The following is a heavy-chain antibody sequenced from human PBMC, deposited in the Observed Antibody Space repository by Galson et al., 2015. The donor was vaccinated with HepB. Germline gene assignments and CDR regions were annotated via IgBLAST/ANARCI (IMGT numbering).Heavy chain of an antibody. CDR1: GFTFSRNG. CDR3: ASGYSYGAISYYFDY. CDR2: IWYDGNNK. V-gene: IGHV3-33*07. J-gene: IGHJ4*02. Sequence: SLRLSCAASGFTFSRNGMYWVRQAPGKGLEWVAVIWYDGNNKYYADSVKGRFTISRDNSKNTLYLQMNTLRAEDTAVYYCASGYSYGAISYYFDYWGQGTLVTVSS. D-gene: IGHD5-18*01.